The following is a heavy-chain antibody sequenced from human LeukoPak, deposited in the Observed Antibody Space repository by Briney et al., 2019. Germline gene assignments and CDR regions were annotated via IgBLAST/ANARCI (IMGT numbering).Heavy chain of an antibody. D-gene: IGHD3-22*01. Sequence: ASVKVSCKPSGFTFISYYMHWVRQAPGQGLEWMGIINPNTDSTSYARKFQGRFAITSDTSTSTVYMELTSLISEDTAVYYCARAYDGSGGGANWFDPWGQGTLVTVSS. V-gene: IGHV1-46*01. CDR2: INPNTDST. J-gene: IGHJ5*02. CDR3: ARAYDGSGGGANWFDP. CDR1: GFTFISYY.